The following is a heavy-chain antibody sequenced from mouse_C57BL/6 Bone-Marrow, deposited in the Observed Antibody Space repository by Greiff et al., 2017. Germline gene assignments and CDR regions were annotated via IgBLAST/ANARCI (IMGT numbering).Heavy chain of an antibody. V-gene: IGHV1-54*01. CDR2: INPGSGGT. D-gene: IGHD2-4*01. CDR3: ARSRDYDATY. Sequence: QVQLQQSGAELVRPGTSVKVSCKASGYAFTNYLIEWVKQRPGQGLEWIGVINPGSGGTNYNEKFKGKATLTADKSSSTAYMQLSSLTSEDSAVYFCARSRDYDATYWGQGTLVTVSA. J-gene: IGHJ3*01. CDR1: GYAFTNYL.